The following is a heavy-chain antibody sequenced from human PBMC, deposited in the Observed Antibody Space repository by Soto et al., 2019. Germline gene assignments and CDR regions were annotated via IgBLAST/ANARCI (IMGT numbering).Heavy chain of an antibody. J-gene: IGHJ4*02. D-gene: IGHD1-26*01. Sequence: WTWIRQPPGKGLEWMVYIFNSGTTFYNPSLTSRLSISMDTSGNHFSLELRSVTAADTAVYYCALALGPTTGLDYWGQGTLVTVSS. CDR2: IFNSGTT. CDR3: ALALGPTTGLDY. V-gene: IGHV4-31*02.